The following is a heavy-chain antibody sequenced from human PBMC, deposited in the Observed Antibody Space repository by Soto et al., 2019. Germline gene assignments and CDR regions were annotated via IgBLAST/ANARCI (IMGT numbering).Heavy chain of an antibody. CDR2: ISGSGGRT. J-gene: IGHJ4*02. CDR3: ANYLRRTFGGWTTPRIDY. CDR1: GFTFSSYA. Sequence: GGSLRLSCAAAGFTFSSYAMSWVRPAPGKGLEWVSAISGSGGRTYYADSVKGRFTIARDNSKNTLYLQMNSLRAEDTAVYYCANYLRRTFGGWTTPRIDYWGQETMVTVSS. V-gene: IGHV3-23*01. D-gene: IGHD6-19*01.